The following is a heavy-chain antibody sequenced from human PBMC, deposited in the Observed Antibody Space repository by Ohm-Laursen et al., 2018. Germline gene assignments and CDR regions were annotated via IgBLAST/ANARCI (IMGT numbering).Heavy chain of an antibody. D-gene: IGHD6-19*01. V-gene: IGHV1-46*01. CDR1: GYTFTSYY. J-gene: IGHJ4*02. Sequence: ASVKVSCNASGYTFTSYYMHWVRQAPGQGLEWMGIINPSGGSTSYAQKFQGRVTMTRDTSTSTVYMELSSLRSEDTAVYYCARDPVGVVGTPYFDYWGQGTLVTVSS. CDR2: INPSGGST. CDR3: ARDPVGVVGTPYFDY.